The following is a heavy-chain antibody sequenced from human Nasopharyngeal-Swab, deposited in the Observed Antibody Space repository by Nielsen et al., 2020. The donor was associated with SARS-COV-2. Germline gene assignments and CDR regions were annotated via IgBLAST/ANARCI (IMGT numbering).Heavy chain of an antibody. CDR2: ISSSTSYI. D-gene: IGHD3-10*01. CDR3: ARDGFGESPYYYYYGMEV. J-gene: IGHJ6*02. V-gene: IGHV3-21*01. Sequence: GGSLRLSCAASGFTFSNYSMNWVRQAPGKGLEWVSSISSSTSYIYYADSVKGRFTISRDNAKNSLYLQMNSLRAEDTAVYYCARDGFGESPYYYYYGMEVWGQGTTVTVSS. CDR1: GFTFSNYS.